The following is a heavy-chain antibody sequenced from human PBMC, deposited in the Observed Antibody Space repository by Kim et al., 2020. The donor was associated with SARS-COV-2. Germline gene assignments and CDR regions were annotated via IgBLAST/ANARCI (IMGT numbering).Heavy chain of an antibody. CDR2: IYYSGST. D-gene: IGHD5-12*01. Sequence: SETLSLTCTVSGGSISSSSYYWGWIRQPPGKGLEWIGSIYYSGSTYYNPSLKSRVTISVDTSKNQFSLKLSSVTAADTAVYYCARGNSGYDYVDYWGQGT. J-gene: IGHJ4*02. CDR3: ARGNSGYDYVDY. CDR1: GGSISSSSYY. V-gene: IGHV4-39*01.